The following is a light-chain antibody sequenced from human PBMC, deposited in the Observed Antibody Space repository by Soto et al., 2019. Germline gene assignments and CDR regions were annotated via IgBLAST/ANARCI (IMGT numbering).Light chain of an antibody. Sequence: ELILTQSPGPLSLSPGERATLSCRASESVRNNSLAWYQQHPGQAPRLLIFGASSRATGIPDRFTGTGSGSDFSLTISRLEPDDSAVYFCHHYGYGADTFGQGTKLEIK. CDR1: ESVRNNS. CDR3: HHYGYGADT. CDR2: GAS. V-gene: IGKV3-20*01. J-gene: IGKJ2*01.